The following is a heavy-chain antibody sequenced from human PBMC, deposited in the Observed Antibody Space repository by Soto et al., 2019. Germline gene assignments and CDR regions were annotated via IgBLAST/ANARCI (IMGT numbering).Heavy chain of an antibody. V-gene: IGHV3-20*04. CDR2: INGNGGTT. CDR3: ARDRRPLLVQRYFDY. J-gene: IGHJ4*02. Sequence: EVQLVESGGTVVRPGGSLRLSCAASGFTFVDYGMSWVRQAPGRGLEWVSGINGNGGTTAYADAVKGRFTISRDSAKSSLYLQMNSLRAEDTAFYCCARDRRPLLVQRYFDYWGQGTLVTVSS. CDR1: GFTFVDYG. D-gene: IGHD1-1*01.